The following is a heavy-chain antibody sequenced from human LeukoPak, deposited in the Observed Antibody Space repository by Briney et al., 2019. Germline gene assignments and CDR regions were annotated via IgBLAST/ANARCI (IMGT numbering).Heavy chain of an antibody. CDR3: ATSDDVKTAPYDL. V-gene: IGHV4-4*09. D-gene: IGHD2-21*01. CDR1: GDSISRYC. J-gene: IGHJ4*02. Sequence: PSETLSLTCTVSGDSISRYCWSWVRQPPGKGLEWIGYIYTSGSTDYNPSLKSRVTMSVDTSKNQLSMELRFLTAADTAVYYCATSDDVKTAPYDLWGQGTLVTVSS. CDR2: IYTSGST.